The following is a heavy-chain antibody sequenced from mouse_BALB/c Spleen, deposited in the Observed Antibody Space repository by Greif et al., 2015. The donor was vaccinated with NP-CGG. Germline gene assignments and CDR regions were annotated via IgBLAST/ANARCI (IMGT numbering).Heavy chain of an antibody. CDR2: NDPANGNT. V-gene: IGHV14-3*02. D-gene: IGHD2-1*01. Sequence: EVQLQQSGAELVKPGASVKLSCTASGFNVKDTYMHWVKQRPEQGLEWIGRNDPANGNTKYDPKFQGKATITADTSSNTAYLQLSSLTSEDTAVYYCARYGNYVYFDVWGAGTTVTVSS. CDR1: GFNVKDTY. CDR3: ARYGNYVYFDV. J-gene: IGHJ1*01.